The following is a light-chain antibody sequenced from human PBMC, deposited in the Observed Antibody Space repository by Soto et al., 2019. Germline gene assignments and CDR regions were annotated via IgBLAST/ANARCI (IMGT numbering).Light chain of an antibody. CDR2: GAS. V-gene: IGKV3-15*01. CDR1: QSVDSN. J-gene: IGKJ1*01. CDR3: QQYNYWWT. Sequence: EILMTQSPATLSVSPGERATLSCRASQSVDSNLAWYQQKPGQAPRLLIYGASTRATGISARFSGSGSGTEFTLTISSLQSEDIGVYYCQQYNYWWTFGQGTKVEI.